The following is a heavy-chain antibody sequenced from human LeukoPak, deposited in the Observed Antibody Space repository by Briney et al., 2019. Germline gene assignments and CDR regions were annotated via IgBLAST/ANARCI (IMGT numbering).Heavy chain of an antibody. V-gene: IGHV3-23*01. CDR3: AKDRGTRAVAGDFDY. CDR1: GFTFSSCA. CDR2: ISGSGGRT. J-gene: IGHJ4*02. D-gene: IGHD6-19*01. Sequence: GGSLRLSCAASGFTFSSCAMSWVRQAPGKGLEWVSGISGSGGRTYYADSVKGRFTISRDNSKNTLYLQMNSLRAEDTAVYYCAKDRGTRAVAGDFDYWGQGTLVTVSS.